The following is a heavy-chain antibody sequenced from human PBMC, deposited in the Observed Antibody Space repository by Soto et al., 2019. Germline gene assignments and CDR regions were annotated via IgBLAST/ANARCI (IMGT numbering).Heavy chain of an antibody. V-gene: IGHV3-23*01. J-gene: IGHJ5*02. CDR3: AKAPFYDYGSVSYVGFDP. Sequence: EVQLLESGGGLVQPGGSLRLSCAASGFTFSSYAMTWVRQGPGKGLEWVSGISGSGDSTYYADSVKGRFTISRDNAKNTLYLQVNSLRAEDTAVYYCAKAPFYDYGSVSYVGFDPWGQGTLVTVSS. CDR2: ISGSGDST. D-gene: IGHD3-3*01. CDR1: GFTFSSYA.